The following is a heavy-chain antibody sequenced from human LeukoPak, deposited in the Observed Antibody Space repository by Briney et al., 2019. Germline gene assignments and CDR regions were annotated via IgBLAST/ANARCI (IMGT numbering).Heavy chain of an antibody. CDR1: GFTFSSYG. CDR3: AREVAAADFDY. Sequence: HSGRSLRLSCAASGFTFSSYGMHWVRQAPGKGLEWVAVIWYDGSNKYYADSVKGRFTISRDNSKNTLYLQMNGLRAEDTAVYYCAREVAAADFDYWGQGTLVTVSS. J-gene: IGHJ4*02. CDR2: IWYDGSNK. D-gene: IGHD6-13*01. V-gene: IGHV3-33*01.